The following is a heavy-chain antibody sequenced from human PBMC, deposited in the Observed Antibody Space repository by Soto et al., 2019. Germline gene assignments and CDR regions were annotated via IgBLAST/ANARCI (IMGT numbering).Heavy chain of an antibody. CDR1: GFIFRNYV. V-gene: IGHV3-23*01. CDR3: VRTSLVVAAATREDY. D-gene: IGHD2-15*01. Sequence: PGGSLRLSCTASGFIFRNYVMTWVRQAPGKGLEWVSSIIGSGGTTYYTDSVKGRFTISRDNSKNTLYLQMNSLRAEDTAVYYCVRTSLVVAAATREDYWGQGTLVTVSS. CDR2: IIGSGGTT. J-gene: IGHJ4*02.